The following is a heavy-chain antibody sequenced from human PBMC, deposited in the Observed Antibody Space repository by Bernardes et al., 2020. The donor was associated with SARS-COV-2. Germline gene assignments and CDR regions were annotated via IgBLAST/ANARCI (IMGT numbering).Heavy chain of an antibody. CDR3: AREEDAYNAFDY. V-gene: IGHV4-4*02. D-gene: IGHD1-1*01. CDR2: IYHSGGT. J-gene: IGHJ4*02. Sequence: LSLTCDVSGGSIRSSNWWSWVRQPPGKGLEWIGEIYHSGGTKYNPSLKSRVSMPVDMSKNQCSLRLTSMTAADTAVYYCAREEDAYNAFDYWGQGILVTVSS. CDR1: GGSIRSSNW.